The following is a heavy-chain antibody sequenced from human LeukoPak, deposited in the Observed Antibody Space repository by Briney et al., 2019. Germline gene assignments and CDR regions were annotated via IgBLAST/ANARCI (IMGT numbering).Heavy chain of an antibody. J-gene: IGHJ4*02. D-gene: IGHD2-15*01. Sequence: ASVKVSCKASGYTFSNYGITWVRQAPGEGLEWMVWISAYNGNTDYAQKFQGRVTVTADTSTCTAYMELRSLRSDDTAVYYWARSGCSAGSCYSQTVRFDSWGQGTLVTVSS. CDR1: GYTFSNYG. CDR3: ARSGCSAGSCYSQTVRFDS. CDR2: ISAYNGNT. V-gene: IGHV1-18*01.